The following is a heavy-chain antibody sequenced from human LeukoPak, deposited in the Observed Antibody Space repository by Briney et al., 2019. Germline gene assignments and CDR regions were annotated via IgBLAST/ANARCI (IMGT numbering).Heavy chain of an antibody. D-gene: IGHD3-10*01. V-gene: IGHV3-33*01. CDR3: ARDIVDYYGSGYYCGMDV. CDR2: IWYDGSNK. Sequence: PGGSLRLSCAASGFTFSSYGMHWVRQAPGKGLEWVAVIWYDGSNKYYADSVKSRFTISRDNSKNTLYLQMNSLRAEDTAVYYCARDIVDYYGSGYYCGMDVWGQGTTVTVSS. J-gene: IGHJ6*02. CDR1: GFTFSSYG.